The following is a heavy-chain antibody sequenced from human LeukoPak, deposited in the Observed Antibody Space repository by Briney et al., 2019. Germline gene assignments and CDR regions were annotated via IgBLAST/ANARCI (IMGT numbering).Heavy chain of an antibody. J-gene: IGHJ4*02. Sequence: PGRSLRLSCAASGFTFSSYGMHWVRQAPGKGLEWVAVISYDGSNKYYADSVRGRFTISRDNSKNTLYLQINSLRAEDTAVYFCAKDRVGAMLYFDLWGQGTLVTVSS. CDR1: GFTFSSYG. V-gene: IGHV3-30*18. CDR3: AKDRVGAMLYFDL. D-gene: IGHD1-26*01. CDR2: ISYDGSNK.